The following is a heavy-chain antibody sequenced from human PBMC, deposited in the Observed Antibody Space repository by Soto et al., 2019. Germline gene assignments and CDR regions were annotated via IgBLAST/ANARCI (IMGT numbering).Heavy chain of an antibody. CDR3: ARAGKASSWGYYGMDV. Sequence: PGGSLRLSCAASGFTFSDYYMTWIRQAPGKGLEWVSYISNSGSTIYYADSVKGRFTISRDNAKNSLYLQMNGLRAEDTAVYYCARAGKASSWGYYGMDVWGQGTTVTVSS. V-gene: IGHV3-11*01. J-gene: IGHJ6*02. D-gene: IGHD6-13*01. CDR1: GFTFSDYY. CDR2: ISNSGSTI.